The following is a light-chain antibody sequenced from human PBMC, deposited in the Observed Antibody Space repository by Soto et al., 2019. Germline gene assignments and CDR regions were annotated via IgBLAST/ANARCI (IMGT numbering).Light chain of an antibody. CDR1: QSVSSN. CDR3: QQYNNWPPG. V-gene: IGKV3-15*01. J-gene: IGKJ4*01. CDR2: GAS. Sequence: EIVMTQSPATLSVSPGERATLSCRASQSVSSNLAWYQQKPGQAPRLLIYGASTRATGIPARFSGSGSGTEFTLTISSLQYEDFAVYYCQQYNNWPPGFGGGTKVEIK.